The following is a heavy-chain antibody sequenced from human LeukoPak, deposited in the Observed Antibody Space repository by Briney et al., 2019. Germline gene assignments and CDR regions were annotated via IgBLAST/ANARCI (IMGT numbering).Heavy chain of an antibody. CDR2: INSDGSST. D-gene: IGHD2-2*01. J-gene: IGHJ4*02. V-gene: IGHV3-74*01. CDR3: ARIPYCSSTNCYPSDY. Sequence: GGSLRLSCAASGFTFSSYWMHWVRQAPGKGLVWVSRINSDGSSTSYADSVKVRFTISRDNAKNTLYLQMNSLRAEDTAVYYRARIPYCSSTNCYPSDYWGQGTLVTVSS. CDR1: GFTFSSYW.